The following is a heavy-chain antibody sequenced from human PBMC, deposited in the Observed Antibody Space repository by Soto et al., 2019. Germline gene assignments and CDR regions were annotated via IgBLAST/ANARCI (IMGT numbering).Heavy chain of an antibody. V-gene: IGHV3-53*01. CDR2: IYSGGSS. J-gene: IGHJ5*02. CDR3: ARLGPYGSESYSFRYNWFDP. Sequence: PGGSLSLSCTTSGFPVSSSHMTWVRQAPGKGLEWVSVIYSGGSSYYAVSVQGRFTISRDNSKNTVYLQMNSLRGEDTAMYYCARLGPYGSESYSFRYNWFDPWGQGTQVTVSS. CDR1: GFPVSSSH. D-gene: IGHD3-10*01.